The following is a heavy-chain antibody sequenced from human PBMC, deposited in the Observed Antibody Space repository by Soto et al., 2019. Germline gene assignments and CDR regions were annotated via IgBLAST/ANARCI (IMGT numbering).Heavy chain of an antibody. D-gene: IGHD2-2*01. CDR3: ARALVVPAASIDY. CDR1: GGSISSGGYY. CDR2: IYYSGST. V-gene: IGHV4-31*03. J-gene: IGHJ4*02. Sequence: QVQLQESGPGLVKPSQTLSLTCTVSGGSISSGGYYWSWIRQHPGKGLEWIGYIYYSGSTYYHPSLKSRVTISVDTSKNQFSLKLSPVTPADTAVYYCARALVVPAASIDYWGQGTLVTVSS.